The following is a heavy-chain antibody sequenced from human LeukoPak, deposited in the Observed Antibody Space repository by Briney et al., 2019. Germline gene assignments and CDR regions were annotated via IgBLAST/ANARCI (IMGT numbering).Heavy chain of an antibody. D-gene: IGHD6-13*01. CDR1: GGSISSSNW. CDR3: AGQGRYRSSWYTGMDV. CDR2: IYHSGST. V-gene: IGHV4-4*02. J-gene: IGHJ6*02. Sequence: SGTLSLTCAVSGGSISSSNWWSWVRPPPGKGLEWIGEIYHSGSTNYNPSLKSRVTISVDKSKNQFSLKLSSVTAADTAVYYWAGQGRYRSSWYTGMDVWGQGTTVTVSS.